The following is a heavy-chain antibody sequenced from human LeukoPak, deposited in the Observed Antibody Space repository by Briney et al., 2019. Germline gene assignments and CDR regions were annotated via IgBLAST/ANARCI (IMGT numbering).Heavy chain of an antibody. D-gene: IGHD2-2*01. CDR2: IYYSGST. Sequence: SETLSLTCAVSGGSISSGSYSWSWIRQHPGKGLEWIGYIYYSGSTYYNPSLKSRVTISVDMSKNQFSLKLSSVTAADTAVYYCASGTVPVYLDYWGQGTLVTVSS. CDR3: ASGTVPVYLDY. CDR1: GGSISSGSYS. J-gene: IGHJ4*02. V-gene: IGHV4-31*11.